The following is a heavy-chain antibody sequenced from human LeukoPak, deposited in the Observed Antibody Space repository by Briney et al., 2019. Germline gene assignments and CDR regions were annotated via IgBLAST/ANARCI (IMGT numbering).Heavy chain of an antibody. D-gene: IGHD4-17*01. V-gene: IGHV3-7*01. CDR3: AKEIWPTVTIPGRTYFDY. CDR2: IKQDGSQK. J-gene: IGHJ4*02. CDR1: GFTFSTYW. Sequence: GGSLRLSCAASGFTFSTYWMSWVRQAPGKGLEWVANIKQDGSQKYYVDSVKGRFTISRDNSENTLSLQMNSLRAEDTALYYCAKEIWPTVTIPGRTYFDYWGQGTLVTVSS.